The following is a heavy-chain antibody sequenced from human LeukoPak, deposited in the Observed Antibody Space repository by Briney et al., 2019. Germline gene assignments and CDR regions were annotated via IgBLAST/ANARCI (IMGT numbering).Heavy chain of an antibody. J-gene: IGHJ3*02. Sequence: GGSLRLSCAASGFTFSSYEMNWVRQAPGKGLEWVSYISSSGSTIYYADSVKGRFTISRDNAKNSLYLQMNSLRAEDTAVYYCAAGYYYDSSGYYADAFDIWGQGTMVTVSS. V-gene: IGHV3-48*03. CDR1: GFTFSSYE. CDR3: AAGYYYDSSGYYADAFDI. CDR2: ISSSGSTI. D-gene: IGHD3-22*01.